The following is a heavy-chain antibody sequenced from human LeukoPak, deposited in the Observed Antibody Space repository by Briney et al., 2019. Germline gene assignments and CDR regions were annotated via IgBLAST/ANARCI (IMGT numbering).Heavy chain of an antibody. Sequence: SETLSLTCAVYGGSFSGYYWSWIRQPPGKGLEWMGEINHSGSTNYNPSLKSRVTISVDTSKNQFSLKLSSVTAADTAVYYCAKVSNIGGSGTRDYWGQGTLVTVSS. V-gene: IGHV4-34*01. CDR1: GGSFSGYY. D-gene: IGHD3-10*01. J-gene: IGHJ4*02. CDR2: INHSGST. CDR3: AKVSNIGGSGTRDY.